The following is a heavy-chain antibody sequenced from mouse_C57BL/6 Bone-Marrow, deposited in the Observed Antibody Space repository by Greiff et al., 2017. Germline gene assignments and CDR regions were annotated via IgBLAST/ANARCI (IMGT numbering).Heavy chain of an antibody. D-gene: IGHD1-3*01. CDR1: GYTFTSYW. J-gene: IGHJ4*01. CDR2: IHPNSGST. V-gene: IGHV1-64*01. CDR3: ARSRNPYKDAMDY. Sequence: QVQLQQPGAELVKPGASVKLSCKASGYTFTSYWMHWVKQRPGQGLEWIGMIHPNSGSTNYNEKFKSKATLPVDKSSSTAYMQLSSLTSEDSAVYYCARSRNPYKDAMDYWGQGTSVTVSA.